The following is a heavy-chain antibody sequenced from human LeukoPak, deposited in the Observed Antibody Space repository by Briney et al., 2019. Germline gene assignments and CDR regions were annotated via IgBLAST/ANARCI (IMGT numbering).Heavy chain of an antibody. D-gene: IGHD1-26*01. CDR1: GGSFSGYY. Sequence: SETLSLTCAVYGGSFSGYYWSWIRQPPGKGLEWIGEINHSGSTNYSPSLKSRVTISVDTSKNQFSLKLSSVTAADTAVYYCARDSGAGADAFDIWGQGTMVTVSS. J-gene: IGHJ3*02. CDR2: INHSGST. V-gene: IGHV4-34*01. CDR3: ARDSGAGADAFDI.